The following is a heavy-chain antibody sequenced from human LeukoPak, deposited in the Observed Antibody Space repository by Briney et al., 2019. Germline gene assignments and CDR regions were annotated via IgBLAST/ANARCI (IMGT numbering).Heavy chain of an antibody. V-gene: IGHV1-18*01. D-gene: IGHD3-10*01. CDR3: ASGGSGSDVFDY. CDR2: ISGYNGNS. CDR1: GYTFTSYG. Sequence: ASVKVSRKASGYTFTSYGISGVRQAPGQGLEWMGWISGYNGNSNYAQKFQGRVTMNTDTSTSTAYMELRSLRSDDTAVYYCASGGSGSDVFDYWGQGTLVTVSS. J-gene: IGHJ4*02.